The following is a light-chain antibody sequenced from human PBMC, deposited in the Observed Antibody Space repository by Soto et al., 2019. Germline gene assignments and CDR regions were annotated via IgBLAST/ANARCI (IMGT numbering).Light chain of an antibody. Sequence: EIVMTQSPATLSVSPGEMATLSCRASQSVSSNLDWYQQKPGQAPMLLIYGASTRATGIPARVSGSGSGTEFTLTISRLQSEDIAVYYRQQYNNWRTFGGGTKVEIK. CDR1: QSVSSN. V-gene: IGKV3-15*01. CDR2: GAS. CDR3: QQYNNWRT. J-gene: IGKJ4*02.